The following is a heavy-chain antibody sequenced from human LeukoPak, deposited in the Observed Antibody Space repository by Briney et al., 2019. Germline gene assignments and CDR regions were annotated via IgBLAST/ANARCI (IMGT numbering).Heavy chain of an antibody. Sequence: GGSLRLSCAASGFTFRSYGMHWVRQAPGKGLEWVAFVRYDGSDKYYSDSVKGRFSISRDDSRNTVFLQMNSLTAEDTAVYYCAKGSFYCTSSTCPQYYYYMDVWGTGTTVTVSS. CDR2: VRYDGSDK. CDR1: GFTFRSYG. CDR3: AKGSFYCTSSTCPQYYYYMDV. V-gene: IGHV3-30*02. J-gene: IGHJ6*03. D-gene: IGHD2-2*01.